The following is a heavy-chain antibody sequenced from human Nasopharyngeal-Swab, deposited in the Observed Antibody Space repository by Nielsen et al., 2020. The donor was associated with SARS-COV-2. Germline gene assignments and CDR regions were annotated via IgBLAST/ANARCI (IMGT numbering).Heavy chain of an antibody. J-gene: IGHJ6*02. CDR3: ARGRWFGEYPSDDYYYYYGMDV. V-gene: IGHV1-69*10. D-gene: IGHD3-10*01. Sequence: SVKVSCKASGYTFTSYDINWVRQAPGQGLEWVGGIIPILGIANYAQKFQGRVTITADKSTSTAYMELSSLRSEDTAVYYCARGRWFGEYPSDDYYYYYGMDVWGQGTTVTVSS. CDR2: IIPILGIA. CDR1: GYTFTSYD.